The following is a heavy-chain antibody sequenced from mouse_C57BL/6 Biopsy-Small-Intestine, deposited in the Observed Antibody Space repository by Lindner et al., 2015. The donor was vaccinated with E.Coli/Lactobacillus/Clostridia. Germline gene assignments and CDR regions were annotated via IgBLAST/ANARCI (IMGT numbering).Heavy chain of an antibody. CDR1: GYTFTSYW. V-gene: IGHV1S5*01. J-gene: IGHJ3*01. CDR2: IYPGSSST. CDR3: ARPFGDLFAY. Sequence: VQLQESGAELVKPGASVKLSCKASGYTFTSYWMHWVKQRPGQGLEWIGNIYPGSSSTNYNEKFKGKATLTSDKSSSTAYMELSSLTSEDSAVYYCARPFGDLFAYWGQGTLVTVSA. D-gene: IGHD2-13*01.